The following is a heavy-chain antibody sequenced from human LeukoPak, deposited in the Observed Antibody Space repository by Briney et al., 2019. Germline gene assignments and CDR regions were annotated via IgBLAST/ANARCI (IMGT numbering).Heavy chain of an antibody. CDR1: GFTFSSYW. Sequence: AGGSLRLSRAASGFTFSSYWMNWVRQAPGKGLEWVANIKQDGSEKFYVDSVKGRFTISRDNAKNSLYLQMNSLRAEDTAVYYCAREGVADFDYWGQGTLVTVSS. D-gene: IGHD6-19*01. CDR3: AREGVADFDY. CDR2: IKQDGSEK. V-gene: IGHV3-7*01. J-gene: IGHJ4*02.